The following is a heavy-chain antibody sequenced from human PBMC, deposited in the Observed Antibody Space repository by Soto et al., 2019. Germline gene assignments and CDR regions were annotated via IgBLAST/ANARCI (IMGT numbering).Heavy chain of an antibody. V-gene: IGHV1-24*01. CDR2: FDPEDGET. CDR3: ATPPPYCISTSCHQNFDY. J-gene: IGHJ4*02. D-gene: IGHD2-2*01. CDR1: GYTLTELS. Sequence: ASVKVSCKVSGYTLTELSMHWVRQAPGKGLEWMGGFDPEDGETIYAQKFQGRVTMTEDTSTDTAYMELSSLRSEDTAVYYCATPPPYCISTSCHQNFDYWGQGTLVTVSS.